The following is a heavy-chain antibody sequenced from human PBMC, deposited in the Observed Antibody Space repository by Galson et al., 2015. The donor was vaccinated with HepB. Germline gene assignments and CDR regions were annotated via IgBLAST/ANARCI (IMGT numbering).Heavy chain of an antibody. CDR1: GYTLTELS. Sequence: SVKVSCKVSGYTLTELSMHWVRQAPGKGLEWMGGFDPEDGETIYAQKFQGRVTMTEDTSTDTAYMELSSLRSEDTAVYYCATSDRWEPVRRSGDAFDIWGQGTMVTVSS. CDR2: FDPEDGET. CDR3: ATSDRWEPVRRSGDAFDI. D-gene: IGHD1-26*01. V-gene: IGHV1-24*01. J-gene: IGHJ3*02.